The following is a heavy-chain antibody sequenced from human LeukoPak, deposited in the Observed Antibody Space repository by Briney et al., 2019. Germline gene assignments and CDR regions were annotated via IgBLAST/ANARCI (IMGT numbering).Heavy chain of an antibody. CDR3: VKTGLTYGGNSVDY. CDR2: ITSNGGRT. V-gene: IGHV3-64D*06. CDR1: GFTFSTYP. D-gene: IGHD4-23*01. Sequence: GGSLRLSCSASGFTFSTYPMHWVRQAPGKGLEYVSAITSNGGRTYYADSVKGRFTISRDNSKNTLYLQMSSLRVEDTAVYYCVKTGLTYGGNSVDYWGQGTLVTVSS. J-gene: IGHJ4*02.